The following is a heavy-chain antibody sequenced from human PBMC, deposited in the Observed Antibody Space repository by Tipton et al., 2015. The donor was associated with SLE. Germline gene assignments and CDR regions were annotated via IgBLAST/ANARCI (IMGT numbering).Heavy chain of an antibody. D-gene: IGHD1-1*01. J-gene: IGHJ5*02. CDR3: ARGLQATGPWFDP. V-gene: IGHV4-39*07. CDR2: ISHSGTS. Sequence: TLSLTCTVSGGSISSSSYYWGWIRQPPGKGLEWIGTISHSGTSYYNPSLNSRVTISRDTSNNHFSLKLISVTAADTAVYYCARGLQATGPWFDPWGQGTLVTVSS. CDR1: GGSISSSSYY.